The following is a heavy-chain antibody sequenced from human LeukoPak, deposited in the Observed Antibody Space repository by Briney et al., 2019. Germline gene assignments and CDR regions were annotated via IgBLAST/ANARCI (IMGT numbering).Heavy chain of an antibody. Sequence: PSETLSLTCTVSGGSISSYYWSRIRQPPGKGLEWIGYIYYSGSTNYNPSLKSRVTISVDTSKNQFSLKLSSVTAADTAVYYCGGAGYYYYYYYMDVWGKGTTVTVSS. D-gene: IGHD2-15*01. CDR2: IYYSGST. CDR3: GGAGYYYYYYYMDV. J-gene: IGHJ6*03. V-gene: IGHV4-59*01. CDR1: GGSISSYY.